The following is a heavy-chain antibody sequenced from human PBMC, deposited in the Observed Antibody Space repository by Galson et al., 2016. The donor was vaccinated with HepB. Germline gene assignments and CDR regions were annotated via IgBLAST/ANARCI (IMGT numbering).Heavy chain of an antibody. CDR1: GFTFSGSA. V-gene: IGHV3-73*01. D-gene: IGHD2-2*01. CDR2: IRSKANSYAT. J-gene: IGHJ4*02. Sequence: SLRLSCAASGFTFSGSAMHWVRQASGKGLEWVGRIRSKANSYATAYAASVKGRFTISRDDSKNTAYLQMNSLRAEDTAVYYCAKDAILACGTGCYADYWGQGTLVTVSS. CDR3: AKDAILACGTGCYADY.